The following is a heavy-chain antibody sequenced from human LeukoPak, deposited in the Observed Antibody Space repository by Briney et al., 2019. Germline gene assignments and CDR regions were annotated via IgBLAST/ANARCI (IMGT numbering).Heavy chain of an antibody. CDR1: GFTFSSYG. J-gene: IGHJ4*02. CDR3: ARGTMFPYYFDY. D-gene: IGHD3-10*02. Sequence: GGSLRLSCAASGFTFSSYGMHWVRQAPGKGLEWVSFISTSSSYIYYADSVKGRFIISRDNAKTSLSLQMNSLRAEDTAVYYCARGTMFPYYFDYWGQGTLVTVSS. CDR2: ISTSSSYI. V-gene: IGHV3-21*01.